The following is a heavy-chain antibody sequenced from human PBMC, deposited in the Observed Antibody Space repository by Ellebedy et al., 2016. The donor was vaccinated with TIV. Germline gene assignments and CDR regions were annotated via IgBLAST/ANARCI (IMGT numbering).Heavy chain of an antibody. CDR3: ARVRRGGGLDDY. V-gene: IGHV1-2*02. CDR2: IDPNSGGT. CDR1: GYTFSSYG. J-gene: IGHJ4*02. D-gene: IGHD2-21*01. Sequence: ASVKVSCKASGYTFSSYGISWVRQAPGQGLEWMGWIDPNSGGTNYAQKFQGRVTMTRDTSISTAFMELSRLRSDDTAMYYCARVRRGGGLDDYWGQGTLVTVSS.